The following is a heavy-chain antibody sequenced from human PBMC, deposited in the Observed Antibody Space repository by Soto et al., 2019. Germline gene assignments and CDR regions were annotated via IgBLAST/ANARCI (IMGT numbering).Heavy chain of an antibody. D-gene: IGHD1-26*01. CDR3: VRDNEMAGATSSFEY. J-gene: IGHJ4*02. Sequence: EVQLVESGGGLVKPGGSLRVSCEASGFRFNSYSMNWVRQAPQKGLEWVSLIDARSNYIYYADSVKGRFTISRDNARNSLYLQMDSLRVEDTAVYYCVRDNEMAGATSSFEYWGQVTPLTVSS. CDR1: GFRFNSYS. CDR2: IDARSNYI. V-gene: IGHV3-21*02.